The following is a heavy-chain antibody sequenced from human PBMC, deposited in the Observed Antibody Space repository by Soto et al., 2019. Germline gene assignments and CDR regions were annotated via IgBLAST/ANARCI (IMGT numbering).Heavy chain of an antibody. D-gene: IGHD1-1*01. Sequence: RVSSGVGELTCTRYWMTRVRQDPGKGLERVANINQDRSEKYYVDSVKGRFTVSRDNDKNALYLQMNSLRAEDMAVYYCVSDRTGTTFQRFDYAGQGTLVTVSS. CDR1: ELTCTRYW. CDR2: INQDRSEK. V-gene: IGHV3-7*01. J-gene: IGHJ4*02. CDR3: VSDRTGTTFQRFDY.